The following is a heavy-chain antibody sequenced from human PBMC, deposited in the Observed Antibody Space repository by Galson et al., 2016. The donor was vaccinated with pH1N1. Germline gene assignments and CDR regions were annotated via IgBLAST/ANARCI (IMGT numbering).Heavy chain of an antibody. CDR1: GYTFTDYW. V-gene: IGHV5-51*01. Sequence: QSGAEVKKSGESLKISCEASGYTFTDYWIGWVRQTPGTGLEWIGLIYPRDSDTRYRPSFQGHVTFSADESISSAYLQWSSLKASDSGIYYCAREDPSGFYPHWGQGTLVTVSS. J-gene: IGHJ4*02. D-gene: IGHD3-22*01. CDR2: IYPRDSDT. CDR3: AREDPSGFYPH.